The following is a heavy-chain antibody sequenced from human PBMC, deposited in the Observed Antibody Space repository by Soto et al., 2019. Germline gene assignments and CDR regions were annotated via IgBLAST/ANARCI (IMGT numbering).Heavy chain of an antibody. CDR2: ITDNGGDT. V-gene: IGHV3-23*01. CDR3: VGGSQDSYPGSRIFDF. J-gene: IGHJ4*02. D-gene: IGHD3-10*01. CDR1: GIRVGSRA. Sequence: RAGSLGLASGACGIRVGSRAMGWVRQVEGEGLGWVSTITDNGGDTTYADSVRGRCTASRDNAKKILYLQVSNLRAEDSAVYYCVGGSQDSYPGSRIFDFSGRGTLVTVSS.